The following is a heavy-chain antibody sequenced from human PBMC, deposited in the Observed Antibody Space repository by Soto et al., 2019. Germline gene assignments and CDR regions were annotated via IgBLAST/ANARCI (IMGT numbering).Heavy chain of an antibody. CDR3: ARHSRDGYDRYIDY. D-gene: IGHD5-12*01. CDR1: GFTFSSYG. Sequence: PGGSLRLSCAASGFTFSSYGMHWGRQAPGKGLEWVAVISYDGSNKYYAESVKGRFTISRDNSKNTLYLQMNSLRAEDTAVYYCARHSRDGYDRYIDYWGQGTLVTVSS. V-gene: IGHV3-30*03. J-gene: IGHJ4*02. CDR2: ISYDGSNK.